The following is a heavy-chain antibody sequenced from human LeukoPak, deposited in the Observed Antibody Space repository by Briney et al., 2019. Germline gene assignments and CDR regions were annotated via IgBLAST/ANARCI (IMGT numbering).Heavy chain of an antibody. CDR1: GFTSSSYA. CDR3: AKAGDIVVVPAASYFDY. CDR2: ISGSGGST. J-gene: IGHJ4*02. Sequence: GGSLRLSCAASGFTSSSYAMSWVRQAPGKGLEWVSAISGSGGSTYYADSVKGRFTISRDNSKNTLYLQMNSLRAEDTAVYYCAKAGDIVVVPAASYFDYWGQGTLVTVSS. V-gene: IGHV3-23*01. D-gene: IGHD2-2*01.